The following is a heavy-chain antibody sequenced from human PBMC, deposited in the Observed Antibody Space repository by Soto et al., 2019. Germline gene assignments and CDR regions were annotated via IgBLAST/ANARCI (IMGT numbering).Heavy chain of an antibody. CDR1: GYTFSRHY. J-gene: IGHJ4*02. V-gene: IGHV1-46*04. Sequence: ASVKVSCKASGYTFSRHYVHWVRQAPGQGLEWMGLINPSTGFTNYAQKLKARITLTGDTSTRTVYMEVSSLTFEDTALYFCAKTLSGGSYTDSRLEFWGQGNLVTVSS. CDR3: AKTLSGGSYTDSRLEF. D-gene: IGHD1-26*01. CDR2: INPSTGFT.